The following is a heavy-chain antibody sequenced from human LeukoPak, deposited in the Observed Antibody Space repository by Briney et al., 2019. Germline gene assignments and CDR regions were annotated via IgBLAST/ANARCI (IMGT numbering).Heavy chain of an antibody. CDR3: TRRGRNNWGEGNDY. J-gene: IGHJ4*02. CDR2: INDSGST. CDR1: GGSISRYY. D-gene: IGHD1-1*01. V-gene: IGHV4-59*08. Sequence: SETLSLTCPVSGGSISRYYWSWLRQPPGKGLEWIGYINDSGSTNSNPSLKSRVTMSVDTSKNQFSLKLSSVTAADTAVYYCTRRGRNNWGEGNDYWGQGTLVTVSS.